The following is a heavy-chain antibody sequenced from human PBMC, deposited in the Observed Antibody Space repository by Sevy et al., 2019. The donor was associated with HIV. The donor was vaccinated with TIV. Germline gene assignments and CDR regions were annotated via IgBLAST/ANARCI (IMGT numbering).Heavy chain of an antibody. CDR3: AREGCTKPHDY. J-gene: IGHJ4*02. CDR2: LSFGCGEI. V-gene: IGHV3-23*01. CDR1: GFTFSKYS. D-gene: IGHD2-8*01. Sequence: GGSLRLSCAASGFTFSKYSMSWVRQPPGEGLEWVSTLSFGCGEINYADSVKGRFTISRDNSKSSVYLQMNNLGPEDTAVYYGAREGCTKPHDYWGQGTLVTVSS.